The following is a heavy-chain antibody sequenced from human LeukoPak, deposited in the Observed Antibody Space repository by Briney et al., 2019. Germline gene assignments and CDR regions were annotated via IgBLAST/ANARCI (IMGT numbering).Heavy chain of an antibody. J-gene: IGHJ4*02. Sequence: GGSLRLSCAASGFTFSDYYMSWVRQAPGKGLEWVSYISSSGSTIYYADSVKGRFTISRDNAKNSLYLQMNSLRAEDTAVYYCARDERAYGSGSYFDYWGQGTLVTVSS. V-gene: IGHV3-11*04. D-gene: IGHD3-10*01. CDR1: GFTFSDYY. CDR3: ARDERAYGSGSYFDY. CDR2: ISSSGSTI.